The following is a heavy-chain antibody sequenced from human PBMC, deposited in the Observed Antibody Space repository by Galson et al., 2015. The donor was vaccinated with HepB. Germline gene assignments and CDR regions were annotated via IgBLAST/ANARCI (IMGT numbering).Heavy chain of an antibody. V-gene: IGHV3-64D*06. J-gene: IGHJ4*02. CDR1: GFTFSSYA. CDR3: VKVAVAGPLDY. Sequence: SLRLSCAASGFTFSSYAMHWVRQAPGKGLEYVSAISSNGGSTYYADSVKGRFTISRDNSKNTLYLQMSSLRAEDTAVYYCVKVAVAGPLDYWGQGTLVTVSS. CDR2: ISSNGGST. D-gene: IGHD6-19*01.